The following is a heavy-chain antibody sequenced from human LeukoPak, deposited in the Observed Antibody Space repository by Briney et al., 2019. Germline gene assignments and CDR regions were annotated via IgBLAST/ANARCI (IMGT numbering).Heavy chain of an antibody. D-gene: IGHD4-23*01. CDR1: AYNFANYW. CDR3: ARDQSGGSTLCYFDL. J-gene: IGHJ2*01. V-gene: IGHV5-10-1*01. Sequence: GESLKISCKGSAYNFANYWISWVRQMPGKGLERMGRIDPSDSYTHDSPSFQGHGTLSVDKSINTAYLQWSGLKASDTATYYCARDQSGGSTLCYFDLWGRGTLVTVSS. CDR2: IDPSDSYT.